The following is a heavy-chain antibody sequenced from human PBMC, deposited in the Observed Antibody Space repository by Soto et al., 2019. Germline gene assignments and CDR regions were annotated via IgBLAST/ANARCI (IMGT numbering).Heavy chain of an antibody. CDR3: TSGWNFDY. CDR1: GDSISSYY. J-gene: IGHJ4*02. Sequence: SETLSLTCTVSGDSISSYYWSWARQPPGKGLEWIGYIYYSGASNSNPSLRRRISISVDTSKKQFSLQLTSVTAADTAVYFCTSGWNFDYWGQGALVTVSS. D-gene: IGHD6-19*01. V-gene: IGHV4-59*13. CDR2: IYYSGAS.